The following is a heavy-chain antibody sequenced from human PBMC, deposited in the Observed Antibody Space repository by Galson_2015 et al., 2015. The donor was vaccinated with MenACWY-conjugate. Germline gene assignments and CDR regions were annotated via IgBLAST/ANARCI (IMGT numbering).Heavy chain of an antibody. CDR2: IKQDGSEK. J-gene: IGHJ6*03. V-gene: IGHV3-7*03. CDR1: GFTFSSYW. Sequence: SLRLSCAASGFTFSSYWMSWVRQAPGKGLEWVANIKQDGSEKYYVDSVKGRFTISRDNAKNSLYLQMNSLRAEDTAVYYCARDSSGWELYYYYYMDVWGKGTTVTVSS. D-gene: IGHD6-19*01. CDR3: ARDSSGWELYYYYYMDV.